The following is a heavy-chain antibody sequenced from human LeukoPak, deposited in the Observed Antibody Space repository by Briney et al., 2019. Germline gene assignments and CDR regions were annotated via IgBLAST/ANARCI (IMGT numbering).Heavy chain of an antibody. Sequence: GGSLRLSCAASGFTFSSYGMHWVRQAPGKGLEWVAVIWYDGSNKYYADSVKGRFTISRDNSKNTLYLQMNSQRAEDTAVYYCAREGYYYDSSGYLFDYWGQGTLVTVSS. D-gene: IGHD3-22*01. CDR1: GFTFSSYG. V-gene: IGHV3-33*01. CDR2: IWYDGSNK. J-gene: IGHJ4*02. CDR3: AREGYYYDSSGYLFDY.